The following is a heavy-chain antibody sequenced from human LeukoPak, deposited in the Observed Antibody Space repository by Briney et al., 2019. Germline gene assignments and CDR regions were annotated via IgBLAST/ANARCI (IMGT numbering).Heavy chain of an antibody. CDR3: ARVPDSSGYYYFDQH. CDR1: GYTFTGYY. J-gene: IGHJ1*01. D-gene: IGHD3-22*01. Sequence: AASVKVSCKASGYTFTGYYMHWVRQAPGQGLEWMGWINPNSGGTNYAQMFQGRVTMTRDTSISTAYMELSRLRSDDTAVYYCARVPDSSGYYYFDQHWGQGTLVTVSS. CDR2: INPNSGGT. V-gene: IGHV1-2*02.